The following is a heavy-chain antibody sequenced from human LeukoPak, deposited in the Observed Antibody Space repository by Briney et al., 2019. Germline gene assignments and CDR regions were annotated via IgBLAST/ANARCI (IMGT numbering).Heavy chain of an antibody. D-gene: IGHD6-19*01. CDR1: GGSFSGYY. CDR2: IDHSGRT. J-gene: IGHJ4*02. CDR3: ARKGLTKPLSVAVDFDS. V-gene: IGHV4-34*01. Sequence: SETLSLTCAVYGGSFSGYYWSWIRQPPGKGLEWIAEIDHSGRTNFNRSLKSRITISADTSKKHFSLKLSSVTAADTAVYYCARKGLTKPLSVAVDFDSWGQGTLVTVSS.